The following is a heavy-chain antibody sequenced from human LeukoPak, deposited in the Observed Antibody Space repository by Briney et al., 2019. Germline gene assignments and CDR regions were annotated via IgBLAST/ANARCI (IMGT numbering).Heavy chain of an antibody. CDR3: VLELPNNYYYYYGMDV. J-gene: IGHJ6*02. CDR1: GYTFTSYG. CDR2: ISAYNGNT. V-gene: IGHV1-18*01. Sequence: ASVKVSYKASGYTFTSYGISWVRQAPGQGLEWMGWISAYNGNTNYAQKLQGRVTMTTDTSTSTAYMELRSLRSDDTAVYYCVLELPNNYYYYYGMDVWGQGTTVTVSS. D-gene: IGHD1-26*01.